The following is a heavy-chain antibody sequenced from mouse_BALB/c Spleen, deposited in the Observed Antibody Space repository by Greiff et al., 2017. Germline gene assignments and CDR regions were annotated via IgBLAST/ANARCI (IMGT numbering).Heavy chain of an antibody. Sequence: VKLVESGPGLVQPSQSLSITCTVSGFSLTSYCVHWVRQSPGKGLEWLGVIWSGGSTDYNAAFISRLSISKDNPKSQVFFNMNSLQADDTAIYYCARNQGGTWAGLDYWGQGTLVTVSA. CDR1: GFSLTSYC. D-gene: IGHD1-1*02. V-gene: IGHV2-4-1*01. CDR2: IWSGGST. J-gene: IGHJ3*01. CDR3: ARNQGGTWAGLDY.